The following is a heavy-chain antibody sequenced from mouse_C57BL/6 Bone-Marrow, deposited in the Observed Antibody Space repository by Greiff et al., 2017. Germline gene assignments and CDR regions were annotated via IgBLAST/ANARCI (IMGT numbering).Heavy chain of an antibody. D-gene: IGHD1-1*01. V-gene: IGHV5-6*01. CDR2: ISGGGRYT. CDR3: ALLLRSMDY. Sequence: EVKLVESGGDLVKPGGSLKISCAASGFTFSSYGMSLVRPTPDKRLEWVATISGGGRYTYYPDSVKGRFTISKDNTKNTLYLHKSSQEYEDTAMYYCALLLRSMDYWGQGTSVTVSS. J-gene: IGHJ4*01. CDR1: GFTFSSYG.